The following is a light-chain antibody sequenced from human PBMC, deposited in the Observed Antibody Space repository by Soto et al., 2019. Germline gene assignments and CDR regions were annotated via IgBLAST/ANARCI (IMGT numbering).Light chain of an antibody. CDR1: SNDIGTYDY. V-gene: IGLV2-14*01. CDR2: GVH. Sequence: QSALTQPISVPVSPGQSITISCTGNSNDIGTYDYVCWYQQHPGKAPRLLIHGVHNRSPGISGRFSASKSGLTASLTISGLQAEDEADYYCTAFSANRVYLFGPGTKVTVL. CDR3: TAFSANRVYL. J-gene: IGLJ1*01.